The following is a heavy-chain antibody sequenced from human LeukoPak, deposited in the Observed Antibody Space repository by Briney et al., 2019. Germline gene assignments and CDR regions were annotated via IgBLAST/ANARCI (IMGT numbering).Heavy chain of an antibody. CDR1: GFTFSSYA. CDR2: ISNSDDST. Sequence: PGGSLRLSCAASGFTFSSYAMNWVRQAPGKGLEWVSTISNSDDSTYYADSVKGRFFISRDNAKNSLYLQMNSLRAEDTAVYYCASGGDGWILHLWGRGTLVSVSS. J-gene: IGHJ2*01. D-gene: IGHD2-21*02. V-gene: IGHV3-23*01. CDR3: ASGGDGWILHL.